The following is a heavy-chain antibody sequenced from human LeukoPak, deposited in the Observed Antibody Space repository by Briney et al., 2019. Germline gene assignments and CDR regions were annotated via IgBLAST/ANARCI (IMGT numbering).Heavy chain of an antibody. V-gene: IGHV3-21*01. Sequence: PGGSLRLSCAASGFTFSSYGMSWVRQAPGKGLEWVSSISSSSSYIYYADSVKGRFTISRDNAKSSLYLQMNSLRAEDTAVYYCARDPGIAAAPYYFDYWGQGTLVTVSS. CDR1: GFTFSSYG. D-gene: IGHD6-13*01. CDR3: ARDPGIAAAPYYFDY. J-gene: IGHJ4*02. CDR2: ISSSSSYI.